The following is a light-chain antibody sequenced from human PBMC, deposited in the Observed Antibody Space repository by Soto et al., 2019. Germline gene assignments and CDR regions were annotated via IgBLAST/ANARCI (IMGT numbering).Light chain of an antibody. CDR2: DDS. CDR1: NIGNKN. Sequence: SYELTQPPSVSVAPGQTATITCGGNNIGNKNVHWFQQRPGQAPLLVVYDDSDRPSGIPERFSGSNSGNTATLTISSVEAGDEADYYCQVWDSRSDNVVFGGGTQLTVL. V-gene: IGLV3-21*02. J-gene: IGLJ7*01. CDR3: QVWDSRSDNVV.